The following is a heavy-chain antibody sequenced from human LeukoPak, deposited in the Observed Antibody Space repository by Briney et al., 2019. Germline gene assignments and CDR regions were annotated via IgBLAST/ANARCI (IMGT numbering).Heavy chain of an antibody. CDR1: GFTFSGHG. CDR2: IWYDGSKK. CDR3: ARNQEIDYYDSSGFYWGVEY. Sequence: PGGSLRLSCAASGFTFSGHGMHWVRQAPGKGLEWVAVIWYDGSKKYYADSVKGRFTISRDNAKNSLYLQMDSLRAEDTAVYYCARNQEIDYYDSSGFYWGVEYWGQGTLVTVSS. V-gene: IGHV3-33*01. D-gene: IGHD3-22*01. J-gene: IGHJ4*02.